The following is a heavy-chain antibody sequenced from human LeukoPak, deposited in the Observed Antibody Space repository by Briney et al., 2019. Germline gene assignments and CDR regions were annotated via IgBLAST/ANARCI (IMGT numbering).Heavy chain of an antibody. V-gene: IGHV3-30*18. CDR1: GFTFTSYG. CDR3: AKRGELGLTGYFYFDC. D-gene: IGHD3-9*01. CDR2: ISYDGSNI. J-gene: IGHJ4*02. Sequence: GGSLRLSCATSGFTFTSYGIHWVRQAPGKGLEWVAVISYDGSNIYYADSVKGRFTISRDNSKNTLYLQMNSLRAEDTAVYYCAKRGELGLTGYFYFDCWGQGTLVTVSS.